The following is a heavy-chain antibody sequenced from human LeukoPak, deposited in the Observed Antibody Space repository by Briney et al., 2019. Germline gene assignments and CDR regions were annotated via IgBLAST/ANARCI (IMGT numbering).Heavy chain of an antibody. CDR2: IKSKTDGGTT. CDR1: GFTFRNAW. V-gene: IGHV3-15*01. CDR3: TTDATWIQLWLPYDY. J-gene: IGHJ4*02. Sequence: PGGSLRLSCAACGFTFRNAWMSWVRQARGKGLEWVGRIKSKTDGGTTDYAAPVKGRFTISRDDSKNTLYLQMNSLKTEDTAVYYCTTDATWIQLWLPYDYWGQGTLVTVSS. D-gene: IGHD5-18*01.